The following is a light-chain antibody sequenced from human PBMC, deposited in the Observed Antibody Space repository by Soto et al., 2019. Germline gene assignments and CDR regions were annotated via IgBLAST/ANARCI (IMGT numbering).Light chain of an antibody. J-gene: IGLJ3*02. CDR1: TSNIGNNY. CDR2: DTD. V-gene: IGLV1-51*01. Sequence: QSVLTQPPSVSAAPGQKVAISCSGSTSNIGNNYVSWYQQLPEKAPKLLIYDTDKRPSGIPDRFSGSKSGTSATLGITGLQTGDEAEYYCAAWDSGLSAVVFCGGTKLTVL. CDR3: AAWDSGLSAVV.